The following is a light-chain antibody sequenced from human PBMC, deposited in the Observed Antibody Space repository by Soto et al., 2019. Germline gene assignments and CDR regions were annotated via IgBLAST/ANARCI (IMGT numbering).Light chain of an antibody. CDR1: QDIGHS. J-gene: IGKJ4*01. Sequence: IQMRQSPSSLSAYVGDRDTFVCRASQDIGHSLAWYQQKPGKPIQPLIYVSSTLHSGVPPRFSVSGSGTDFTLTTSRLQPEDVATYYCQKNDSAPLTFGRGHKVEI. CDR3: QKNDSAPLT. CDR2: VSS. V-gene: IGKV1-27*01.